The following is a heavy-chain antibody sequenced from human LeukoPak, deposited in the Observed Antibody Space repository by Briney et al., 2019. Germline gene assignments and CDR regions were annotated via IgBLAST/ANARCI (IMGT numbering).Heavy chain of an antibody. CDR2: ISWSGDNT. CDR3: AKAGCTSTSCYNNN. J-gene: IGHJ4*02. CDR1: GCIFSTYA. D-gene: IGHD2-2*02. V-gene: IGHV3-23*01. Sequence: GGSLRLSCAASGCIFSTYAMSWVRQAPGKRLEWVSVISWSGDNTYYADSVKGRFTISRDNSKNTLYLQMHSLRAEDTALYYCAKAGCTSTSCYNNNWGQGTLVTVSS.